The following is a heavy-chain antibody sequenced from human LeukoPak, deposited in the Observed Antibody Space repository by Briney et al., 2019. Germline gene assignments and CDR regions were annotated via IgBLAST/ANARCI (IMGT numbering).Heavy chain of an antibody. CDR2: LKEDGSEK. CDR1: GFTFSSHW. CDR3: ARGVYYFDY. V-gene: IGHV3-7*04. Sequence: GGSLRLSCAAAGFTFSSHWMTWVRQAQGEGLEWVANLKEDGSEKYYVDSVKGRFTISRDNAKNSLYLQMNSLRGDDTAEYYCARGVYYFDYWGQGTLVTVSS. J-gene: IGHJ4*02.